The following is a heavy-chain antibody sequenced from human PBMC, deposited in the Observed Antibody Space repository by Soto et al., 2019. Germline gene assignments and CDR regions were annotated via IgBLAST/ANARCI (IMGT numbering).Heavy chain of an antibody. V-gene: IGHV1-69*06. CDR1: GGTFSSYA. CDR2: IIPIFGTA. Sequence: SVKVSCKASGGTFSSYAISWVRQAPGQGLEWMGGIIPIFGTANYAQKFQGRVTITADKSTSTAYMELSSLRSEDTAVYYCARDTEYSSSWYKGYYGMDVWRQRTTVTVSS. J-gene: IGHJ6*02. CDR3: ARDTEYSSSWYKGYYGMDV. D-gene: IGHD6-13*01.